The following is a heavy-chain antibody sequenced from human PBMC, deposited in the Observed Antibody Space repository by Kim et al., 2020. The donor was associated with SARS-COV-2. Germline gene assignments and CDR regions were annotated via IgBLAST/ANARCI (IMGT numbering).Heavy chain of an antibody. CDR3: AREGAAAGIENYYYYGMDV. CDR1: GYTFTSYG. CDR2: ISAYNGNT. V-gene: IGHV1-18*01. D-gene: IGHD6-13*01. J-gene: IGHJ6*02. Sequence: ASVKVSCKASGYTFTSYGISWVRQAPGQGLEWMGWISAYNGNTNYAQKLQGRVTMTTDTSTSTVYMELRSLRSDDTAVYYCAREGAAAGIENYYYYGMDVWGQGTTVTVSS.